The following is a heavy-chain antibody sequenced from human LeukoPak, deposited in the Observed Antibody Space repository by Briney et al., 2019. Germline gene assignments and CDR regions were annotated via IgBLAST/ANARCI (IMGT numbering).Heavy chain of an antibody. CDR3: AREDGSGSYGFDY. CDR1: GGSISSGGHY. V-gene: IGHV4-31*03. CDR2: IYYSGST. Sequence: PSQTLSLTCTVSGGSISSGGHYWSWIRQHPGKGLEWIGYIYYSGSTYYNPSLKSRVTISVDTSKNQFSLKLSSVTAADTAVYYCAREDGSGSYGFDYWGQGILVTVSS. D-gene: IGHD3-10*01. J-gene: IGHJ4*02.